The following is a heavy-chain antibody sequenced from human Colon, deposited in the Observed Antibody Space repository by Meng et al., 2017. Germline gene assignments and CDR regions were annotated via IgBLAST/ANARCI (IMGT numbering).Heavy chain of an antibody. Sequence: ASVKVSCKASGYTFTSFAVSWVRQAPGQGLEWMGWISAYNGNTNYAQKVQGRVTMTTDTSTTTVYMELRSLTFDDTAVYYCARGVGAPPRLDSWGQGTLVTVSS. CDR2: ISAYNGNT. CDR3: ARGVGAPPRLDS. V-gene: IGHV1-18*01. J-gene: IGHJ5*01. D-gene: IGHD1-26*01. CDR1: GYTFTSFA.